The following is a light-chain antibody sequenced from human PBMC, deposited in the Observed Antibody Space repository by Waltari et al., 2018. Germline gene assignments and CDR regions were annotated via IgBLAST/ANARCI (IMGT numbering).Light chain of an antibody. J-gene: IGLJ3*02. CDR2: DNI. CDR3: QSYDSSLSGSWV. CDR1: SPNIGAGYD. V-gene: IGLV1-40*01. Sequence: QSVLTQPPSVSGAPGPRVTISCPGSSPNIGAGYDCQWYQQLPGTAPKLLIYDNINRPSGVPDRFSGSKSGTSASLAITGLQAEDEADYYCQSYDSSLSGSWVFGGGTKLTVL.